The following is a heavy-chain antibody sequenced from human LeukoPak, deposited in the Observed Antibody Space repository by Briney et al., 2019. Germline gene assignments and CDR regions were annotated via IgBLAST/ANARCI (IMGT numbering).Heavy chain of an antibody. CDR2: ISYDGSNK. CDR1: GFTFSSYA. J-gene: IGHJ4*02. V-gene: IGHV3-30-3*01. CDR3: ARGPDYYDSSGYPDY. D-gene: IGHD3-22*01. Sequence: GRSLRLSCAASGFTFSSYAMHWVRQAPGKGLEWVAVISYDGSNKYYADSVKGRFTISRDNSKNTLYLQMNSLRAEDTAVYYCARGPDYYDSSGYPDYWGQGTLVTVSS.